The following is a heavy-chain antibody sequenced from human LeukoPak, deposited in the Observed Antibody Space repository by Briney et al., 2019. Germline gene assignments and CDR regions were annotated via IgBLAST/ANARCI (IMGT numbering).Heavy chain of an antibody. J-gene: IGHJ5*02. Sequence: SETLSLTCTVSGGSISSSSYYWGWIRQPPGKGREWSGSIYYSGSTYYNPSLKSRVTISVDTSKNQFSLKLSSVTAADTAVYYCARPHIYDFWSGYSNWFDPWGQGTLVTVSS. CDR1: GGSISSSSYY. CDR2: IYYSGST. CDR3: ARPHIYDFWSGYSNWFDP. D-gene: IGHD3-3*01. V-gene: IGHV4-39*01.